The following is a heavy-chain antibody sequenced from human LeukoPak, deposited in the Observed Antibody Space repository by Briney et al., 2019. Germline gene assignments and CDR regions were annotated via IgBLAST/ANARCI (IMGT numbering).Heavy chain of an antibody. CDR3: ARRKAGWFDP. V-gene: IGHV4-59*08. Sequence: SETLSLTCAVYGGSFSGYYWSWIRQPPGKGLEWIGYIYYSGSTNYNPSLKSRVTISVDTSKNQFSLKLSSVTAADTAVYYCARRKAGWFDPWGQGTLVTVSS. J-gene: IGHJ5*02. CDR2: IYYSGST. CDR1: GGSFSGYY.